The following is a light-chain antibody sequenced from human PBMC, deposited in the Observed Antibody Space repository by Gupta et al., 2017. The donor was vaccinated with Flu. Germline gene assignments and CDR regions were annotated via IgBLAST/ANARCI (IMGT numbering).Light chain of an antibody. J-gene: IGLJ3*02. V-gene: IGLV3-1*01. CDR1: KLGDKY. CDR2: QDT. Sequence: SYELTQPASVSVSPGQIARITCSGDKLGDKYASWFQQKPGQSPVLVIYQDTRRPSGIPERFSGSNSGNTATLTISGTQPMDEADYYCQTWDSSTGVFGGGTKL. CDR3: QTWDSSTGV.